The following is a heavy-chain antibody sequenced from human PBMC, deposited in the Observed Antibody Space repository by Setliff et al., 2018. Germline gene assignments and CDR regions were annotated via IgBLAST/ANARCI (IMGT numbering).Heavy chain of an antibody. D-gene: IGHD4-4*01. Sequence: GSLRLSCAASGFTFSSYWMSWVRQPPGKGLEWIGEINHSGSTNYNPSLKSRVTISVDTSKNQFSLNLNSVTAADTAVYYCARPSRGTVSNFDYWGQGTLVTVSS. CDR1: GFTFSSYW. V-gene: IGHV4-34*01. J-gene: IGHJ4*02. CDR3: ARPSRGTVSNFDY. CDR2: INHSGST.